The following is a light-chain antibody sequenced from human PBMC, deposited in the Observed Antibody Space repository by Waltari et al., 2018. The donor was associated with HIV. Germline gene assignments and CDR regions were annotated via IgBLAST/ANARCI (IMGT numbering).Light chain of an antibody. CDR2: DVS. CDR3: SSFTTSITVV. J-gene: IGLJ2*01. CDR1: SSDVGNYNE. Sequence: QSALTQPPSVSGSLGQSVNISCTGTSSDVGNYNEVSWYQQSPGTAPKLMIYDVSNRPSGVPDRFSGSKSGNTASLTISGLQAEDEADYYCSSFTTSITVVFGGGTKLTVL. V-gene: IGLV2-18*02.